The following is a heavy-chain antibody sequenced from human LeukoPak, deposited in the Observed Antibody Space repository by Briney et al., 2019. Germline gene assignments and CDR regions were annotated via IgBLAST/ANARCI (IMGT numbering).Heavy chain of an antibody. CDR3: AKGSGYYFDY. J-gene: IGHJ4*02. Sequence: GESLRLSCAASGFTLSSYGMHWVRQAPGKGLEWVAVISYHGSNKYYADSVKGRFTISRDNSKNTLYLQMNSLRAEDTAVYYCAKGSGYYFDYWGQGTLVTVSS. CDR1: GFTLSSYG. D-gene: IGHD5-12*01. CDR2: ISYHGSNK. V-gene: IGHV3-30*18.